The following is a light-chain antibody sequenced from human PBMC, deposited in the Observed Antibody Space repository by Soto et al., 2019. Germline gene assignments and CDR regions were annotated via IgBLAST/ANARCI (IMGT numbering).Light chain of an antibody. CDR1: SSDVGAYIY. CDR3: SSYSDSDTKV. J-gene: IGLJ1*01. CDR2: EVN. V-gene: IGLV2-14*03. Sequence: QSALTQSASVSGSPGQSITISCGGTSSDVGAYIYVSWYQQYPGKAPKLIIYEVNNRPSGVSGRFSGSKSDTTAYLTISGLQAEDEADYYCSSYSDSDTKVFGTGTKVTVL.